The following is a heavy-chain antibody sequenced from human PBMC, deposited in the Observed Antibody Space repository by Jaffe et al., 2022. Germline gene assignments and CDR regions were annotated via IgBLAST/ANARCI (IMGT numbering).Heavy chain of an antibody. CDR3: ARHVRSVVEETYYDFWSGYSGGYYYYMDV. CDR1: GYSFTSYW. Sequence: EVQLVQSGAEVKKPGESLKISCKGSGYSFTSYWIGWVRQMPGKGLEWMGIIYPGDSDTRYSPSFQGQVTISADKSISTAYLQWSSLKASDTAMYYCARHVRSVVEETYYDFWSGYSGGYYYYMDVWGKGTTVTVSS. CDR2: IYPGDSDT. V-gene: IGHV5-51*01. J-gene: IGHJ6*03. D-gene: IGHD3-3*01.